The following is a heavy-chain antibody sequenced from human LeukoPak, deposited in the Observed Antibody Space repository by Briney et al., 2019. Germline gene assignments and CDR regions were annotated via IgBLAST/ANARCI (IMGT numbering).Heavy chain of an antibody. V-gene: IGHV3-30*02. J-gene: IGHJ4*02. CDR2: IRYYGSNS. CDR3: AKDLRPYCSSPSCYPCYFDY. D-gene: IGHD2-2*01. CDR1: GFTFSSDG. Sequence: GSLRLSCAASGFTFSSDGMHWVRKAPAKGLEWVAFIRYYGSNSYYADSVNGRFTISRDNSNNTLYLQMNSLRAEDTAVYYCAKDLRPYCSSPSCYPCYFDYWGQGTLVTVSS.